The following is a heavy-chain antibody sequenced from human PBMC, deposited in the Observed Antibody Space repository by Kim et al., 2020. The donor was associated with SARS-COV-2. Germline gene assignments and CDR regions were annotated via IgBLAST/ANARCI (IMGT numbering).Heavy chain of an antibody. Sequence: ASVKVSCKASGYTFTGYYMHWVRQAPGQGLEWMGWINPNSGGTNYAQKFQGRVTMTRDTSISTAYMELSRLRSDDTAVYYCARGMYFDWLSSFFYFDYWGQGTLVTVSS. V-gene: IGHV1-2*02. CDR2: INPNSGGT. D-gene: IGHD3-9*01. CDR3: ARGMYFDWLSSFFYFDY. CDR1: GYTFTGYY. J-gene: IGHJ4*02.